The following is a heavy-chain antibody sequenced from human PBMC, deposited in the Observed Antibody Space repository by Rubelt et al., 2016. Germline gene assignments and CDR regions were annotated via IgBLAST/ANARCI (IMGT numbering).Heavy chain of an antibody. CDR3: AGGYYDSSGYYPYYFDY. D-gene: IGHD3-22*01. V-gene: IGHV3-48*02. Sequence: QRGGSLRLSCVGSGFSFGRHWMSWVRQAPGKGLEWVSYITSSSSSIYYVDSVKGRFTISRDNAKNSLSLQLNSLREEDTAVYYCAGGYYDSSGYYPYYFDYWGQGTLVTVSS. CDR1: GFSFGRHW. CDR2: ITSSSSSI. J-gene: IGHJ4*02.